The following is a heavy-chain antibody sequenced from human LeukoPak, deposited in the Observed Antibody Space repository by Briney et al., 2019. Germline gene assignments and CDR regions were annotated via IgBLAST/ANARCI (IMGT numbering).Heavy chain of an antibody. CDR3: ARGNNYLWYYYYYMDV. D-gene: IGHD4-11*01. CDR2: MNPNSGNT. Sequence: GASVKVSCKASGYTFTSYDINWVRQATGQGLEWMGWMNPNSGNTGYAQKFQGRVTITRNTSISTAYMELSSLRSEDTAVYYCARGNNYLWYYYYYMDVWGKGTTVTVSS. CDR1: GYTFTSYD. J-gene: IGHJ6*03. V-gene: IGHV1-8*03.